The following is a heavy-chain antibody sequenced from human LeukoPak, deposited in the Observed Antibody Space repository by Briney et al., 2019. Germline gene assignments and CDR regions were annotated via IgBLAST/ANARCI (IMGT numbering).Heavy chain of an antibody. Sequence: GGSLRLSCAASGFTFSDYYMSWIRQAPGKGLEWVSYISSSGSTIYYADSVKGRFTISRDNAKNSLYLQVNSLRAEDTAVYYCAGSLSSSWSRYYFDYWGQGTLVTVSS. CDR1: GFTFSDYY. CDR3: AGSLSSSWSRYYFDY. CDR2: ISSSGSTI. D-gene: IGHD6-13*01. V-gene: IGHV3-11*01. J-gene: IGHJ4*02.